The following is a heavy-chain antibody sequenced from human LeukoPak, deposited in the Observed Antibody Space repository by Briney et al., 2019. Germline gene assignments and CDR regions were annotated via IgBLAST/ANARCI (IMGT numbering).Heavy chain of an antibody. J-gene: IGHJ6*02. V-gene: IGHV1-69*13. Sequence: ASVKVSCKASGYTFTSYGISWVRQAPGQGLEWMGGIIPIFGTANYAQKFQGRVTITADESTSTAYMELSSLRSEDTAVYYCARDFWSGPYYYYGMDVWGQGTTVTVSS. D-gene: IGHD3-3*01. CDR1: GYTFTSYG. CDR2: IIPIFGTA. CDR3: ARDFWSGPYYYYGMDV.